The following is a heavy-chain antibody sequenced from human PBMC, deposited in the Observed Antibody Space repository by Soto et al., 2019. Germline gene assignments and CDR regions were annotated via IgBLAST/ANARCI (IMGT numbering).Heavy chain of an antibody. CDR2: ISSSSNTI. CDR1: GFTFGSYS. Sequence: GGSLRLSCAASGFTFGSYSMNWVRQAPGKGLEWVSYISSSSNTIYYADSVKGRFTISRDNSKNTLYLQMNSLRAEDTAVYYCAKAYYDSSGYYFYPYYFDYWGQGTLVTVSS. D-gene: IGHD3-22*01. V-gene: IGHV3-48*01. J-gene: IGHJ4*02. CDR3: AKAYYDSSGYYFYPYYFDY.